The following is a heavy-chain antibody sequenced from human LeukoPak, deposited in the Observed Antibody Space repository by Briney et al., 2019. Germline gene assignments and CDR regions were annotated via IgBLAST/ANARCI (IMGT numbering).Heavy chain of an antibody. CDR3: AKADSMITFGGVPRSRADAFDI. J-gene: IGHJ3*02. Sequence: GGSLRLSCAASGFTFDDYTMHWVRQAPGKGLEWVSLISWDGGSTYYADSVKGRFTISRDNSKNSLYLQMNSLRTEDTALYYCAKADSMITFGGVPRSRADAFDIWGQGTMVTVSS. CDR2: ISWDGGST. CDR1: GFTFDDYT. V-gene: IGHV3-43*01. D-gene: IGHD3-16*01.